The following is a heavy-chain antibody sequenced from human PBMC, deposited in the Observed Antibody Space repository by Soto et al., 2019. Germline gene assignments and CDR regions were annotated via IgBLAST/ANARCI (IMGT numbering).Heavy chain of an antibody. CDR2: ISPYTGNT. V-gene: IGHV1-18*01. J-gene: IGHJ6*02. Sequence: QVQLVQSGDEVKKPGASVKVSCKASGYIFVNYGIAWVRQAPGQGLEWMGWISPYTGNTHSASKVQGRLTMTTDTSTSTAYMDLGSVTSDDTAVYYCVMVDNYVRPTPQDVWGQGTTVTVSS. CDR3: VMVDNYVRPTPQDV. CDR1: GYIFVNYG. D-gene: IGHD3-16*01.